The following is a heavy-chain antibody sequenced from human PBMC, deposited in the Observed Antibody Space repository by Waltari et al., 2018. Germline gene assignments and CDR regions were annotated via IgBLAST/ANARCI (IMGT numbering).Heavy chain of an antibody. V-gene: IGHV1-2*02. J-gene: IGHJ5*02. CDR1: GYNFTGYY. D-gene: IGHD3-10*01. CDR2: IYAKRGGT. Sequence: QVQLVQSGAEVKKPGASVKVSCKASGYNFTGYYMHWVRQAPGQGLEWMGRIYAKRGGTNDEQKFQGKVTMTRDTSMSTADMELSRLRSDDTAVDDWARDQVKKEFWFDPWGQGTLVAVSS. CDR3: ARDQVKKEFWFDP.